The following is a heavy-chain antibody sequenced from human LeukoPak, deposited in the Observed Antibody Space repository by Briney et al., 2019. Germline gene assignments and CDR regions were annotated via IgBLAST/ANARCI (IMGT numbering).Heavy chain of an antibody. CDR2: INPNSGGT. CDR1: GYTFTGYY. CDR3: ARVRYTYGYTLDY. J-gene: IGHJ4*02. V-gene: IGHV1-2*02. D-gene: IGHD5-18*01. Sequence: ASVKVSCKASGYTFTGYYMHWVRQAPGQGLEWMGWINPNSGGTNYAQKFQGRVTMTRDTSISTAYMELSRLRSDDTAVYYCARVRYTYGYTLDYWGQGTQVTVSS.